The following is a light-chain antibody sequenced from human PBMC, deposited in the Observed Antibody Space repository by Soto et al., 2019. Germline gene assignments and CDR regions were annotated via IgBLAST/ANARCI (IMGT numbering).Light chain of an antibody. J-gene: IGKJ1*01. CDR1: QSVSSN. Sequence: EIVMTQSPATLSVSPGXRATLSCRASQSVSSNLAWYQQKPGQAPRLLIYGASTRATGIPARFSGSGSGTEFTLTIRSLQSEDFAVYYCQQYNNWPRTFGQGTKVDIK. CDR2: GAS. CDR3: QQYNNWPRT. V-gene: IGKV3-15*01.